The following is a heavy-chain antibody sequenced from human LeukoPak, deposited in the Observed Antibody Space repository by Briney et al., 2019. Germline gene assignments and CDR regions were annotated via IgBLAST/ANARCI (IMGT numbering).Heavy chain of an antibody. D-gene: IGHD2-2*01. CDR2: ISSSSSTI. V-gene: IGHV3-48*04. J-gene: IGHJ3*02. CDR3: ARDLVVVPAAIDPDAFDI. Sequence: GGSLRLSCAASGFTFSSYSMNWVRQAPGKGLKWVSYISSSSSTIYYADSVKGRFTISRDNAKNSLYLQMNSLRAEDTAVYYCARDLVVVPAAIDPDAFDIWGQGTMVTVSS. CDR1: GFTFSSYS.